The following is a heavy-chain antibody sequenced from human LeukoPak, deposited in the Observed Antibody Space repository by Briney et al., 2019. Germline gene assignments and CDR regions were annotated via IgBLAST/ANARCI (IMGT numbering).Heavy chain of an antibody. CDR1: GFTFSNSW. CDR3: ARDIGGATTAEYFQH. D-gene: IGHD1-26*01. V-gene: IGHV3-74*01. CDR2: INTDGSTT. Sequence: GGSLRLSCVASGFTFSNSWMHWVRQAPGEGLVWLSRINTDGSTTNYADSVKGRFTISRDNAKNSLYLQMNSLRAEDTAVYYCARDIGGATTAEYFQHWGQGTLVTVSS. J-gene: IGHJ1*01.